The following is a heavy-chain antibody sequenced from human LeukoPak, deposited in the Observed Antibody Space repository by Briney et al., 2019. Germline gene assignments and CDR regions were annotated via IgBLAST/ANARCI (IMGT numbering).Heavy chain of an antibody. CDR2: ISGSGGST. CDR3: AKEVVITFGGVIVTRGLDY. V-gene: IGHV3-23*01. J-gene: IGHJ4*02. D-gene: IGHD3-16*02. Sequence: GGSLRLSCAASGFTFSSYAMSWVRQAPGKGLEWVSAISGSGGSTYYADSVKGRFTISRDNSKNTLYLQMNSLRAEDTAVYYCAKEVVITFGGVIVTRGLDYWGQGTLVTVSS. CDR1: GFTFSSYA.